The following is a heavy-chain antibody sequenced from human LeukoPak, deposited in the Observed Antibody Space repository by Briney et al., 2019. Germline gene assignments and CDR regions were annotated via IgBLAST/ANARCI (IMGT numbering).Heavy chain of an antibody. D-gene: IGHD2-15*01. CDR3: AKGYCSGGSCHNWFDP. CDR2: INPRRGST. CDR1: GYAFSSYY. J-gene: IGHJ5*02. Sequence: ASVKVSCKASGYAFSSYYMHWVRQAPGQGPEWMGIINPRRGSTTYAQKFQGRVTMTGDTSTSTVYMELSSLRSDDTAVYYCAKGYCSGGSCHNWFDPWGQGTLVTVSS. V-gene: IGHV1-46*01.